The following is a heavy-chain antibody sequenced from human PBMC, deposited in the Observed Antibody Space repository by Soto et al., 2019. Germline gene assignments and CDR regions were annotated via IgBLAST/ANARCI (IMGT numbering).Heavy chain of an antibody. J-gene: IGHJ4*02. CDR3: AKGGLRYYYDSSGFDY. D-gene: IGHD3-22*01. CDR1: GFTFSSYA. CDR2: ISGSGGSP. V-gene: IGHV3-23*01. Sequence: EVQLLESGGGLVQPGGSLRLSCAASGFTFSSYAMSWVRQAPGKGLEWVSAISGSGGSPYYADSVKGRFTISRDNSKNTLYLQMNSLRAEDTAVYYCAKGGLRYYYDSSGFDYWGQGTLVTVSS.